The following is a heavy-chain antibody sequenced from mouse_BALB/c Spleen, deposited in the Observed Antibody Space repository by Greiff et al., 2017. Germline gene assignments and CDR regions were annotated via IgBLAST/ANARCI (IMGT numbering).Heavy chain of an antibody. Sequence: QVQLKESGAELVKPGASVKLSCKASGYTFTSYYMYWVKQRPGQGLEWIGEINPSNGGTNFNEKFKSKATLTVDKSSSTAYMQLSSLTSEDSAVYYCTRGSPHYAMDYWGQGTSVTVSS. CDR2: INPSNGGT. V-gene: IGHV1S81*02. J-gene: IGHJ4*01. D-gene: IGHD6-1*01. CDR3: TRGSPHYAMDY. CDR1: GYTFTSYY.